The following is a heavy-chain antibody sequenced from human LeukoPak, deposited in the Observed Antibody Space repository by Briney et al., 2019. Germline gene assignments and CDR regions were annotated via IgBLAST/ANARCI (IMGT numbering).Heavy chain of an antibody. Sequence: GASVKVSCKASGGTFISYAISWVRQAPGQGLEWMGGIIPIFGTANYAQKFQGRVTITADESTSTAYMELSSPRSEDTAVYYCAVTYCGGDCYLPEYFQHWGQGTLVTVSS. D-gene: IGHD2-21*02. CDR3: AVTYCGGDCYLPEYFQH. V-gene: IGHV1-69*13. J-gene: IGHJ1*01. CDR2: IIPIFGTA. CDR1: GGTFISYA.